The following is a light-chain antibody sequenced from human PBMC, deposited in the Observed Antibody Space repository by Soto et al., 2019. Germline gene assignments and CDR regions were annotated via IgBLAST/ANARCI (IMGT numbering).Light chain of an antibody. CDR1: QSVTKS. V-gene: IGKV3-11*01. CDR3: QRRSYWLRALT. J-gene: IGKJ4*01. CDR2: GAS. Sequence: EIVLTQSPGTLSLSPGERATLSCRASQSVTKSLAWYQQKPGQGPRLLIYGASSRATGIPDRVSGSGSGTDFTLTISSLEPEDLAVYYGQRRSYWLRALTFGEGSKVDI.